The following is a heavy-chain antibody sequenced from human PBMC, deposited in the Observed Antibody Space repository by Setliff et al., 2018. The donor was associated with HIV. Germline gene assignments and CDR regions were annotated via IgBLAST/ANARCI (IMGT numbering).Heavy chain of an antibody. D-gene: IGHD3-3*01. CDR2: ISSSSSSYT. V-gene: IGHV3-11*05. J-gene: IGHJ4*02. CDR3: AKGPGFLTDF. CDR1: GFTFSNYW. Sequence: GGSLRLSCAASGFTFSNYWMSWIRQAPGKGLEWDSYISSSSSSYTNYADSVKGRFTISRDNAKNSVHLQMNSLRDEDTAVYYCAKGPGFLTDFWGQGTLVTVSS.